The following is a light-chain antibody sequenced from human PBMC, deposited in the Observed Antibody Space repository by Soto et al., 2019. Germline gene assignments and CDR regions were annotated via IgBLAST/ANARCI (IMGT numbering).Light chain of an antibody. CDR1: QGIGNY. Sequence: DIPMTQSPSSLSASVGDRVTITCRASQGIGNYLAWYQQRPGTVPKLLMYAASTLQPGVPSRFSGSGFGTDFTLTISSLQPEDVATYYCQKYNRAPLTFGGGTKVEIK. CDR2: AAS. CDR3: QKYNRAPLT. V-gene: IGKV1-27*01. J-gene: IGKJ4*01.